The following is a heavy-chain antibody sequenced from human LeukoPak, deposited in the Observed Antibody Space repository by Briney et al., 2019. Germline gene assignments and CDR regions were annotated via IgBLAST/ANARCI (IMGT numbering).Heavy chain of an antibody. CDR3: ARDYTGGWNDY. V-gene: IGHV3-21*01. J-gene: IGHJ4*02. Sequence: GGSLRLSCAASGFTFSSYGMHWVRQAPGKGLEWVSTISGSGGNIYYADSVKGRCTISRDNSKNSLYLQMNSLRADDTAVYYCARDYTGGWNDYWGQGTLVTVSS. D-gene: IGHD7-27*01. CDR1: GFTFSSYG. CDR2: ISGSGGNI.